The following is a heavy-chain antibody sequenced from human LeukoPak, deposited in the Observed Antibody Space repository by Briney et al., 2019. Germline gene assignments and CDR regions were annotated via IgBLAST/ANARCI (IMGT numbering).Heavy chain of an antibody. J-gene: IGHJ5*02. CDR2: IYPGDSDT. D-gene: IGHD4-23*01. V-gene: IGHV5-51*01. Sequence: GESLRVSCQGSGYSFTRKWIGWVRQMPGKGLEWMAIIYPGDSDTRYSPSFQGQVTISADKSINTAYLQWSSLKASDTAMYYCARHASYGGNSPWFDPWGQGTLVTVSS. CDR3: ARHASYGGNSPWFDP. CDR1: GYSFTRKW.